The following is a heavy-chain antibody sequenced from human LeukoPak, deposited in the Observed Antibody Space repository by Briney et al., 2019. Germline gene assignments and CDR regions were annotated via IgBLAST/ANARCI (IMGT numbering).Heavy chain of an antibody. CDR1: GGSISSGDYY. J-gene: IGHJ6*02. CDR2: IYYSGST. Sequence: SETLSLTCTVSGGSISSGDYYWSWIRQPPGKGLEWIGYIYYSGSTYYNPSLKSRVTISVDTSKSQFSLKLSSVTAADTAVYYCARDRGPAHCGGDCLYYYYYGVDVWGQGTTVTVSS. CDR3: ARDRGPAHCGGDCLYYYYYGVDV. D-gene: IGHD2-21*02. V-gene: IGHV4-30-4*01.